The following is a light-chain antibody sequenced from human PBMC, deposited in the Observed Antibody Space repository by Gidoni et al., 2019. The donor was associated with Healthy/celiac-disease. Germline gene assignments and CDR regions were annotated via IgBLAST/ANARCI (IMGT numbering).Light chain of an antibody. Sequence: DIVMTQSPLSLPVTLGDPSSISCSSSQILLHSTGYNHLDWSLQKPGQSPQLLIYSGSNRASGVPDRGSGSGSGTDLTLKSRRVEAEDGGVYYCMQALQTPRTFGQGTKLEIK. CDR2: SGS. V-gene: IGKV2-28*01. CDR3: MQALQTPRT. J-gene: IGKJ2*01. CDR1: QILLHSTGYNH.